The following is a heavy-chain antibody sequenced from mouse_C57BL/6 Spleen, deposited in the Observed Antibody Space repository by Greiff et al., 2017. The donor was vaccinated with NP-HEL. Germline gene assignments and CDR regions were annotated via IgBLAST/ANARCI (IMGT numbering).Heavy chain of an antibody. J-gene: IGHJ3*01. CDR3: ARGGGYYYGSSPLGAY. Sequence: QVQLQQPGAELVMPGASVKLSCKASGYTFTSYWMHWVKQRPGQGLEWIGEIDPSDSYTNYNQKFKGKSTLTVDKSSSTAYMQLSSLTSEDSAVYYCARGGGYYYGSSPLGAYWGQGTLVTVSA. CDR1: GYTFTSYW. V-gene: IGHV1-69*01. CDR2: IDPSDSYT. D-gene: IGHD1-1*01.